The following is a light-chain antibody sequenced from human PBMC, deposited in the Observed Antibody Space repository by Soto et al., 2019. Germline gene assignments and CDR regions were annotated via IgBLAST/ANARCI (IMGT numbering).Light chain of an antibody. CDR1: QSISNS. J-gene: IGKJ2*01. V-gene: IGKV1-39*01. Sequence: DIQMTQSLSSLSASVGDTVTITCRASQSISNSLSWYQQKPGKAPKFLVYVASTLQRGVPSRFSGSGSGTGFTLTISSLQPEDVVTYYCQQSLSPPYTFGQGTKLEIK. CDR3: QQSLSPPYT. CDR2: VAS.